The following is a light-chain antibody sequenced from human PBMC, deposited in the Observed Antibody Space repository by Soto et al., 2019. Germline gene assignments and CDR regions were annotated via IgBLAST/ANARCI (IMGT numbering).Light chain of an antibody. CDR3: QQYYSTPFT. Sequence: DIVMTQSPDSLAVSLGERATINCKSSQSVLYSSNNKNYLAWYQQKPGQPPKLLIYWASTRESGVPDRFSGSGSGTDFTLTICSLQAEDVAVYYCQQYYSTPFTFGPGTKVDIK. CDR1: QSVLYSSNNKNY. CDR2: WAS. V-gene: IGKV4-1*01. J-gene: IGKJ3*01.